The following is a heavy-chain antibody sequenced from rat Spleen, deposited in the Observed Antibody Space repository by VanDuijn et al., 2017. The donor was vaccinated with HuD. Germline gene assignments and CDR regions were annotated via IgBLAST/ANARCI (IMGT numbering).Heavy chain of an antibody. CDR2: ISYDGGST. CDR1: GFTFSDFH. D-gene: IGHD1-10*01. J-gene: IGHJ1*01. V-gene: IGHV5-7*01. CDR3: VRQDNYVGFAY. Sequence: EVQLVESGGDLVKPGGSLKLSCAASGFTFSDFHLAWVRQAPTKGLEWVATISYDGGSTNSRDSVKGRFTISRDNTKSTLYLQMDNLRSEDTATYYCVRQDNYVGFAYWGPGTMVTVSS.